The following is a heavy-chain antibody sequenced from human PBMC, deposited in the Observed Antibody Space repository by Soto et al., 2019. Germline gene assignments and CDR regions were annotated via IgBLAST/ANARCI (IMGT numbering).Heavy chain of an antibody. V-gene: IGHV1-46*01. CDR2: INPSGGST. CDR3: ASPPFPGCINAVCYPFDY. D-gene: IGHD2-8*01. Sequence: QVQLVQSGAEVKKPGASVKVSCKASGYTFTDYYIHWVRQAPGQGLEWMGMINPSGGSTDYAQKFRGRVTMTRDTSTGTVYMGLSSLRSEDTAVYYCASPPFPGCINAVCYPFDYWGQGTLVTVSS. CDR1: GYTFTDYY. J-gene: IGHJ4*02.